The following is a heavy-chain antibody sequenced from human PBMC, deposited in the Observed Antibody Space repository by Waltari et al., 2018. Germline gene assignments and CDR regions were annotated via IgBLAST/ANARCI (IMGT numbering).Heavy chain of an antibody. Sequence: QLLESGGGWRQEGGSLRLSGAAPGFPFIHLALSWLRQAPGKGPEWVSGITSGGGDTYYTDSVRGRFTISRDNSKNTVYLQMNSLRHEDTAVYYCAKEIYRIGRPCFDYWGQGVRVTVSS. J-gene: IGHJ4*02. D-gene: IGHD6-19*01. CDR3: AKEIYRIGRPCFDY. V-gene: IGHV3-23*01. CDR2: ITSGGGDT. CDR1: GFPFIHLA.